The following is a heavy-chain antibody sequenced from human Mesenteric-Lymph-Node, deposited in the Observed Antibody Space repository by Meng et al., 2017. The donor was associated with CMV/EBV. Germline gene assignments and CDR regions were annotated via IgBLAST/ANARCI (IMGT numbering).Heavy chain of an antibody. J-gene: IGHJ2*01. D-gene: IGHD2-21*02. CDR1: GFTFSTYA. CDR2: ISDNGGIK. V-gene: IGHV3-30*04. Sequence: GESLKISCAASGFTFSTYALHWVRQAPGKGLEWVALISDNGGIKFYADSVRGRFIVSRDNSKNTLFLELKSLRVDDSAFYFCAKRAPDLGFWYFDLWGRGTLVTVSS. CDR3: AKRAPDLGFWYFDL.